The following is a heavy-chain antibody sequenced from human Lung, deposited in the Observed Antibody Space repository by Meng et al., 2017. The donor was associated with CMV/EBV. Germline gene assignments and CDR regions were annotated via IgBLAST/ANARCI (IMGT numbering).Heavy chain of an antibody. V-gene: IGHV3-20*04. CDR1: GFRFDDFG. CDR2: IDWNGGRT. CDR3: VRDRIAYGLDV. J-gene: IGHJ6*02. D-gene: IGHD2-15*01. Sequence: GGSLRLSCDASGFRFDDFGMGWVRQAPGKGLEWISGIDWNGGRTVYADSVKGRFTISRDNAENSLYVQMNSLRDEDTAVYYCVRDRIAYGLDVWGQGTAV.